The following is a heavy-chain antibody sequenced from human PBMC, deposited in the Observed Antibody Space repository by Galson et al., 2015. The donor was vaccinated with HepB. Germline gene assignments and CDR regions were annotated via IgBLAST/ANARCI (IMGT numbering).Heavy chain of an antibody. CDR3: ARDMGWLQNHYYYYGMDV. CDR2: INPSGGST. V-gene: IGHV1-46*01. J-gene: IGHJ6*02. D-gene: IGHD5-24*01. Sequence: SVKVSCKASGYTFTSYYMHWVRQAPGQGLEWMGIINPSGGSTSYAQKFQGRVTMTRDTSTSTVYMELSSQRSEDTAVYYCARDMGWLQNHYYYYGMDVWGQGTTVTVSS. CDR1: GYTFTSYY.